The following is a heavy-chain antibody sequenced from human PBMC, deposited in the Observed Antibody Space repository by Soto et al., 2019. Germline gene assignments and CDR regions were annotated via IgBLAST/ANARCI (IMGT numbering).Heavy chain of an antibody. CDR2: IKSKTDGGTT. CDR3: TTAPGWELLVDFDY. Sequence: EVQLVESGGGLVKPGGSLRLSCAASGFTFSNAWMNWVRQAPGKGLEWVGRIKSKTDGGTTDYAAPVKGRFTISRDDSKNTLHLQMNSLKTEDTAVYYCTTAPGWELLVDFDYWGQGTLVTVSS. V-gene: IGHV3-15*07. CDR1: GFTFSNAW. D-gene: IGHD1-26*01. J-gene: IGHJ4*02.